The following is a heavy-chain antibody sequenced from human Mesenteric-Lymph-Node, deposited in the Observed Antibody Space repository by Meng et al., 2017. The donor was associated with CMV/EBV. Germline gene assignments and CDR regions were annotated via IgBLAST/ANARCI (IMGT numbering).Heavy chain of an antibody. CDR2: IRDDGNDI. V-gene: IGHV3-30*02. CDR3: GRAAYSGDGLDV. D-gene: IGHD1-26*01. Sequence: GESLKISCAASGITFSGYYMHWVRQAPGKGLEWVAFIRDDGNDIYYADSVKGRLTVSRDNSKSTLYLQMNSLRVEDTAVYYCGRAAYSGDGLDVWGQGTTVTVSS. J-gene: IGHJ6*02. CDR1: GITFSGYY.